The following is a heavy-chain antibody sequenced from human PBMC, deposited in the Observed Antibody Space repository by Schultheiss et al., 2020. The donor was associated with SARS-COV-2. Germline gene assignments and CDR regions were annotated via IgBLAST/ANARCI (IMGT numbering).Heavy chain of an antibody. D-gene: IGHD2-15*01. V-gene: IGHV3-74*01. CDR3: AREKGGYCSGGTCYSPYYYGMDV. J-gene: IGHJ6*02. CDR2: ISPDGSDR. CDR1: GFTFNNAW. Sequence: RGSLRLSCAASGFTFNNAWMSWVRQAPGKGLVWVSRISPDGSDRSYADSVKGRFTISRDNAKNTLYLQMNSLRGEDTAVYYCAREKGGYCSGGTCYSPYYYGMDVWGQGTTVTVSS.